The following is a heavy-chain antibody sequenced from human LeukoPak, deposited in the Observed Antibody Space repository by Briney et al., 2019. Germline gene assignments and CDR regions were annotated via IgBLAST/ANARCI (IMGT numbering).Heavy chain of an antibody. CDR2: INSDGSST. D-gene: IGHD4-17*01. CDR1: GFTFSSYW. CDR3: AKVTAVTNTGALDY. V-gene: IGHV3-74*01. Sequence: PGGSLRLSCAASGFTFSSYWMHWVRQAPGKGLVWVSRINSDGSSTTYADSVKGRFTISRDNAKNTLYLQMNSLRVDDTAVYYRAKVTAVTNTGALDYWGQGTLVTVSS. J-gene: IGHJ4*02.